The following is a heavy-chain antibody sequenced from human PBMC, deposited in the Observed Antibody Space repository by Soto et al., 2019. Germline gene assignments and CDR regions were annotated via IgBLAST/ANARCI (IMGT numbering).Heavy chain of an antibody. CDR2: IRNKPNNYAT. J-gene: IGHJ4*02. D-gene: IGHD6-19*01. CDR1: GFTFSGSV. CDR3: TFIAVGGNFDY. Sequence: TGGSLRLSCAASGFTFSGSVVHWVRQASGKGLEWVGRIRNKPNNYATAYTASVKGRFTISRDDSKNTAYLQMNSLKVEDTAVYYCTFIAVGGNFDYWGQGTLVTVSS. V-gene: IGHV3-73*01.